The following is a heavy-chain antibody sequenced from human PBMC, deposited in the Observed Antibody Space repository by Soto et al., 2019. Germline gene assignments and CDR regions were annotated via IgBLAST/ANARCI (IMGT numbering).Heavy chain of an antibody. D-gene: IGHD2-15*01. CDR2: INPDSTYI. V-gene: IGHV3-21*06. CDR3: WRDPGRLLRIGYSDH. J-gene: IGHJ4*01. CDR1: GFTFSSYH. Sequence: EVQLVESGGGLVEPGGSLRLSCAASGFTFSSYHVNWVRQAPGKGLEWVSSINPDSTYIYYADSGRGRFSISRDNAKNLVYLQLSSRRVEDTAVYFCWRDPGRLLRIGYSDHCGHGSRVTVSS.